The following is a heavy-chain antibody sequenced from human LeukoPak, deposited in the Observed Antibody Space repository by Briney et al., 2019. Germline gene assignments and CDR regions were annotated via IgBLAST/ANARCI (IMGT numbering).Heavy chain of an antibody. CDR3: AKGQITIFGP. Sequence: GGSLRLSCAASGFTFSNYGMHWVRQAPGKGLEWVSAISGSGGSTYYADSVKGRFAISRDNSKNTLYLRMNSLRAEDTAVYYCAKGQITIFGPWGQGTMVTVSS. CDR1: GFTFSNYG. CDR2: ISGSGGST. V-gene: IGHV3-23*01. J-gene: IGHJ3*01. D-gene: IGHD3-3*01.